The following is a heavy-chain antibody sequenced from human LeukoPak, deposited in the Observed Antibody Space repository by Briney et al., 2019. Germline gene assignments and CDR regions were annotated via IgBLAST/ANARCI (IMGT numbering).Heavy chain of an antibody. V-gene: IGHV4-39*07. CDR1: GGSITSSTYH. CDR3: ASISYDYREYYFDY. D-gene: IGHD5-12*01. CDR2: IYSSGRI. Sequence: SETLSLTCTVSGGSITSSTYHWGWIRQPPGKGLEGIGSIYSSGRIYYNPSLKSRVTISVDTSKNQFSLKLSSVTAADTAVYYCASISYDYREYYFDYWGQGTLVTVSS. J-gene: IGHJ4*02.